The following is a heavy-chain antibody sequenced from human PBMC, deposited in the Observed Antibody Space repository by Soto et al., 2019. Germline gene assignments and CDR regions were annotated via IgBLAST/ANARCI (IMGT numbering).Heavy chain of an antibody. J-gene: IGHJ6*02. CDR1: GYIFTGYH. CDR3: ARDARGTRGFDEMDI. D-gene: IGHD3-9*01. Sequence: ASVKVSCKASGYIFTGYHIHWVRQAAGRGLEWMGWINPNSGDTEYAQNFQGRVTMTRDTSFNLVYMEMSGLMSDDTAVYYSARDARGTRGFDEMDIWGQGTTVTVSS. V-gene: IGHV1-2*02. CDR2: INPNSGDT.